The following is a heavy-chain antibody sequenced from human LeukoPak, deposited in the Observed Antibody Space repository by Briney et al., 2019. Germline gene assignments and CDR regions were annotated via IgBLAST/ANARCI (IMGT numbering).Heavy chain of an antibody. CDR1: GGSISSYY. CDR2: IYYSGST. V-gene: IGHV4-59*01. D-gene: IGHD2-21*01. Sequence: PSETLSLTCTVSGGSISSYYWSWIRQPPGKGLEWIGYIYYSGSTNYNPSLKSRVTISVDTSKNQFSLQLSSVTAADTAVYYCARGRAFTFHLDYWGQGTLVTVSS. CDR3: ARGRAFTFHLDY. J-gene: IGHJ4*02.